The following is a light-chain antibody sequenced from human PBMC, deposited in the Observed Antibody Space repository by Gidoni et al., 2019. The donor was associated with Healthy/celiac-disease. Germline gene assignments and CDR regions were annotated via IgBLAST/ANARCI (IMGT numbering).Light chain of an antibody. Sequence: SYVLTQSPSVSVAPGQTARITCGGKNIGIKSVHWYQQKSGQAPLLVVYDDSDRPSGIPERFSGSNSGNTATLTISRVEAGDEADYYCQVWDSSSDPVVFGGGTKLTVL. CDR1: NIGIKS. CDR2: DDS. V-gene: IGLV3-21*02. CDR3: QVWDSSSDPVV. J-gene: IGLJ2*01.